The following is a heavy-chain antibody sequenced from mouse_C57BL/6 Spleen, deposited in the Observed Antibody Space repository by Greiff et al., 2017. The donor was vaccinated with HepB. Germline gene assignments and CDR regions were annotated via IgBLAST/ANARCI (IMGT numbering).Heavy chain of an antibody. V-gene: IGHV1-82*01. CDR3: ARCYYGDYAMDY. D-gene: IGHD1-1*01. Sequence: QVQLQQSGPELVKPGASVKISCKASGYAFSSSWMNWVKQRPGKGLEWIGRIYPGDGDTNYNGKFKGKATLTADKSSSKAYMQLSSLTSEDSAVYFCARCYYGDYAMDYWGQGTSVTVSS. J-gene: IGHJ4*01. CDR2: IYPGDGDT. CDR1: GYAFSSSW.